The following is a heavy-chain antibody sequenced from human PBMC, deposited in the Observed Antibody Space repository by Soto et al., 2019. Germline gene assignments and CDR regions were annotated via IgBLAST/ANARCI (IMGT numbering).Heavy chain of an antibody. CDR1: GYSFTSYW. Sequence: PGESLKISCKGSGYSFTSYWIGWVRQMPGKGLEWMGIIYPGDSDTRYSPSFQGQVTISADKSISTAYLQWSSLKASDTAMYYCASLGPGYRSRDQIDYWGQGTLVTVSS. CDR3: ASLGPGYRSRDQIDY. D-gene: IGHD6-13*01. J-gene: IGHJ4*02. V-gene: IGHV5-51*01. CDR2: IYPGDSDT.